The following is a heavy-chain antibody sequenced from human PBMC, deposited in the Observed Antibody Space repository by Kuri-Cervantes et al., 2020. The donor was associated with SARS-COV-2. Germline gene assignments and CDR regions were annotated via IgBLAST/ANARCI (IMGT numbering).Heavy chain of an antibody. CDR2: IRSKAYGGTT. CDR3: TRDRRLTMIVVAPDY. D-gene: IGHD3-22*01. Sequence: GGSLRPSRTASRFTFNTYAMSWVRQAPGKGLEWVGFIRSKAYGGTTEYAASAKGRFTISRDDSKSIAYLQMNSLKTEDTAVYYCTRDRRLTMIVVAPDYWGQGTLVTVSS. CDR1: RFTFNTYA. J-gene: IGHJ4*02. V-gene: IGHV3-49*04.